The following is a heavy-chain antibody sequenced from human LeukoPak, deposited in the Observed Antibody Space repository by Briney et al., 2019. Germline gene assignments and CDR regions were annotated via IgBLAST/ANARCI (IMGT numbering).Heavy chain of an antibody. CDR1: GYTFTSYY. V-gene: IGHV1-46*01. CDR3: ARDGIAVAGNHY. Sequence: ASVKVSCKASGYTFTSYYMHWVRQAPGQGLEWMGIINPSGGSTSYAQKFQGRVTITTDESTSTAYMELSSLRSEDTAVYYCARDGIAVAGNHYWGQGTLVTVSS. J-gene: IGHJ4*02. CDR2: INPSGGST. D-gene: IGHD6-19*01.